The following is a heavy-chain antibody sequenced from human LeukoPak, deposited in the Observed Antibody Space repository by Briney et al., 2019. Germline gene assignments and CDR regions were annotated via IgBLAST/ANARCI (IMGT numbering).Heavy chain of an antibody. CDR2: ISGSGGST. D-gene: IGHD1-26*01. Sequence: GSLRLSCAASGFTFSSYAMSWVREAPGKGQGWVSTISGSGGSTYYADSVKGRFTISRDNSKNTLYLQMNSLRAEDTAVYYCAKVVGATTRGYFDYWGQGTLVTVSS. CDR3: AKVVGATTRGYFDY. CDR1: GFTFSSYA. J-gene: IGHJ4*02. V-gene: IGHV3-23*01.